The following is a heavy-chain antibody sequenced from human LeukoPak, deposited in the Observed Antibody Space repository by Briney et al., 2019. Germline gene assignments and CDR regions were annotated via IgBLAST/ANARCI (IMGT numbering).Heavy chain of an antibody. J-gene: IGHJ6*02. CDR3: AKSLGEAPFYYYYGMDV. CDR2: ISGSGGST. Sequence: GSLRLSCAASGFTFSSYAMSWVRPAPGKGLEWVSAISGSGGSTYYADSVKGGFTISRDNSKNTLYLQMNSLRAEDTAVYYCAKSLGEAPFYYYYGMDVWGQGTTVTVSS. D-gene: IGHD3-10*01. CDR1: GFTFSSYA. V-gene: IGHV3-23*01.